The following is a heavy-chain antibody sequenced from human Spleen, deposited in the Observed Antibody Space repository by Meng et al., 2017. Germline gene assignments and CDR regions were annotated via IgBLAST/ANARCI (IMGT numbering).Heavy chain of an antibody. J-gene: IGHJ4*02. Sequence: GGSLRLSCAASGFTFSSYAMHWVRQAPAKGLEWVALISYDGNNKYYADSVKGRFTISRDNSKNTVFLQINSLRAEDTAVYYCARSPIDKYDLSALPLDYWGQGTLVTVSS. V-gene: IGHV3-30*14. CDR3: ARSPIDKYDLSALPLDY. D-gene: IGHD3-22*01. CDR1: GFTFSSYA. CDR2: ISYDGNNK.